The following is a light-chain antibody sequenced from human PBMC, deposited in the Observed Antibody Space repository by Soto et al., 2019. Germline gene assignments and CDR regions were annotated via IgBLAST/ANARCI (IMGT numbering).Light chain of an antibody. CDR2: DTS. CDR3: QQYKDWPPIP. J-gene: IGKJ4*01. CDR1: QPVDIY. Sequence: IVMTQSPATLSVYPGERATLSCRASQPVDIYLAWYQQRPGQAPRLLIYDTSFRSPGIPATFSCSGSGTEFTLTISSLQSEDVAIYYCQQYKDWPPIPFGGGT. V-gene: IGKV3-15*01.